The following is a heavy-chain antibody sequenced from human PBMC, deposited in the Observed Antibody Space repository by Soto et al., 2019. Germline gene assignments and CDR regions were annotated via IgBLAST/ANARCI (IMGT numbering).Heavy chain of an antibody. CDR3: ATTQLLWFGADYNYYGMDV. CDR2: FDPEDGET. V-gene: IGHV1-24*01. D-gene: IGHD3-10*01. CDR1: GYTLTELS. J-gene: IGHJ6*02. Sequence: ASVKVSCKVSGYTLTELSMHWVRQAPGKGLEWMGGFDPEDGETIYAQKFQGRVTMTEDTSTDTAYMELSSLRSEDTTVYYCATTQLLWFGADYNYYGMDVWGQGTTVTVSS.